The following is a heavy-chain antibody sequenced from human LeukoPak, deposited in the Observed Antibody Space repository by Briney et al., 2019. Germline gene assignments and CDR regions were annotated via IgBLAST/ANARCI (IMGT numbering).Heavy chain of an antibody. CDR3: ARSPLKIRYYGSGSRPLDY. CDR1: GGSFSGYY. J-gene: IGHJ4*02. D-gene: IGHD3-10*01. V-gene: IGHV4-34*01. Sequence: PSETLSLTCAVYGGSFSGYYWSWIRQPPGKGLEWIGEINHSGSTNYNPSLKSRVTISVDTSKNQFSLKLSSVTAADTAVYYCARSPLKIRYYGSGSRPLDYWGQGTLVTVSS. CDR2: INHSGST.